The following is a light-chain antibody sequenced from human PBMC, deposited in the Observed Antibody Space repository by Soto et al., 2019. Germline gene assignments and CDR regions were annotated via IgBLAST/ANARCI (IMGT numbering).Light chain of an antibody. CDR2: SDT. CDR1: SSNIGAGYD. V-gene: IGLV1-40*01. Sequence: QSVLTQPPSVSGAPGQRVTISCTGSSSNIGAGYDVHWYQQLPGSAPKLLIYSDTNRPSGVPVRFSGSKSGTSASLAITGLQAEDEADYYCQSYDSSLSGSEVFGGGTKVTVL. J-gene: IGLJ3*02. CDR3: QSYDSSLSGSEV.